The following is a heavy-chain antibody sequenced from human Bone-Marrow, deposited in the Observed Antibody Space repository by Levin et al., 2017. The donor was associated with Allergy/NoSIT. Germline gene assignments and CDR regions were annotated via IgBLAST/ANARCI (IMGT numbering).Heavy chain of an antibody. V-gene: IGHV3-30-3*01. J-gene: IGHJ6*02. Sequence: PGGSLRLSCAASGFTLTSYAVHWVRQAPGKALEWVAVISDAGFNRYYSDSVKGRFTISRDTSKSTVYLQMNSLRPEDTALYYCARDSVAEHYYYGMDVWGQGTTVTVSS. D-gene: IGHD2-21*01. CDR1: GFTLTSYA. CDR3: ARDSVAEHYYYGMDV. CDR2: ISDAGFNR.